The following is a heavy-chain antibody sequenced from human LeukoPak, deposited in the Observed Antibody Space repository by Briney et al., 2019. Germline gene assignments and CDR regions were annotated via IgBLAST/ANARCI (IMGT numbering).Heavy chain of an antibody. Sequence: GGSLRLSCAASEFTLSSYAMSWVRQAPGKGLEWVSAMSGSGGSTYYADSVKGRFTISRDNSKNTLYLQMNSLRAEATAVYYCASTYVVVTAVHDAFHIWGQGTMVTVSS. J-gene: IGHJ3*02. CDR3: ASTYVVVTAVHDAFHI. CDR2: MSGSGGST. CDR1: EFTLSSYA. D-gene: IGHD2-21*02. V-gene: IGHV3-23*01.